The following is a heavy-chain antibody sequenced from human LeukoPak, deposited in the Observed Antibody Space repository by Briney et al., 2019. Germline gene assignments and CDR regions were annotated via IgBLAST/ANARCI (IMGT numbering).Heavy chain of an antibody. V-gene: IGHV3-30*02. J-gene: IGHJ4*02. CDR2: IRYDGSNK. D-gene: IGHD5-24*01. CDR3: AKVGDGYNLSYFDY. Sequence: PGGSLRLSCAASGFTFSSYGMHWVRQAPGKGLEWVAFIRYDGSNKYYADSVKGRFTISRDNSKNTLYLQMSSLRAEDTAVYYCAKVGDGYNLSYFDYWGQGTLVTVSS. CDR1: GFTFSSYG.